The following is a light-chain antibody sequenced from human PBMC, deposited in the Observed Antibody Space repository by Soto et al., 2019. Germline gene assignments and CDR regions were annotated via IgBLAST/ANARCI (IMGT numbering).Light chain of an antibody. V-gene: IGKV3-15*01. CDR3: QQYNNWPPIT. J-gene: IGKJ1*01. Sequence: EIVMTQSPATRSVSPAERATLSCRASQSVRSNLAWYQQKPGQAPRLLFYGASTRATGIPARFSGSGSGTELTLPLSSLQSPDFAVYYCQQYNNWPPITFGQGTKVDI. CDR1: QSVRSN. CDR2: GAS.